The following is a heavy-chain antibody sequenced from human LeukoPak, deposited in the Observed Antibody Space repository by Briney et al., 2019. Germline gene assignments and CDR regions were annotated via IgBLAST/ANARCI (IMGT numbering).Heavy chain of an antibody. D-gene: IGHD3-3*01. V-gene: IGHV3-48*01. J-gene: IGHJ4*02. CDR1: GFTFSSYS. CDR3: ARDPESGYHYFDY. Sequence: GGSLRLSCAASGFTFSSYSMNWVRQAPGKGLEWVSYISSGSSTTYYADSVKGRFTISKDNAKNSLFLQMNSLRAEDTAVYYCARDPESGYHYFDYWGQGTLVSVS. CDR2: ISSGSSTT.